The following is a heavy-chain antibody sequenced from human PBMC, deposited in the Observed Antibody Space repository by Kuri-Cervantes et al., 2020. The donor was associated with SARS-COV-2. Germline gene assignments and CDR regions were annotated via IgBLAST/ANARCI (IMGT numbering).Heavy chain of an antibody. D-gene: IGHD3-16*02. CDR2: INHSGST. CDR1: GGSFSGYY. V-gene: IGHV4-34*01. J-gene: IGHJ4*02. CDR3: ARVTNYGYVWGSYRFDY. Sequence: SETLSLTCAVYGGSFSGYYWSWIRQPPGKGLEWIGEINHSGSTNYNPSLKSRVTISVDTSKNQFSLKLSSVTAADTAVYYCARVTNYGYVWGSYRFDYWGQGTLVTVSS.